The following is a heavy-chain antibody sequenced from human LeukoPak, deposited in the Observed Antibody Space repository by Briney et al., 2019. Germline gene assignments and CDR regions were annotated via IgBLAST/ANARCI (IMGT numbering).Heavy chain of an antibody. D-gene: IGHD4-23*01. J-gene: IGHJ4*02. Sequence: ASVTVSCKVSGYTLTELSMHWVRQAPGKGLEWMGGFDPEDGETIYAQKFQGRVTMTEDTSTDTAYMELSSLRSEDTAVYYCARFNYGGNSRDFDYWGQGTLVTVSS. V-gene: IGHV1-24*01. CDR1: GYTLTELS. CDR2: FDPEDGET. CDR3: ARFNYGGNSRDFDY.